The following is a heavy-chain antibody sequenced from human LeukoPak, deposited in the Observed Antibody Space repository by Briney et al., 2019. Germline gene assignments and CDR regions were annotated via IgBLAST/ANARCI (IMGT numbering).Heavy chain of an antibody. V-gene: IGHV4-34*01. Sequence: SETLSLTCAVYGGSFSGYYWSWIRQPPGKGLEWIGEINHSGSTNYNPSLKSRVTISVDTSENQFSLKLSSVAAADTAVYYCARGPSLYSSSWYSIDYWGQGTLVTVSS. CDR1: GGSFSGYY. D-gene: IGHD6-13*01. J-gene: IGHJ4*02. CDR2: INHSGST. CDR3: ARGPSLYSSSWYSIDY.